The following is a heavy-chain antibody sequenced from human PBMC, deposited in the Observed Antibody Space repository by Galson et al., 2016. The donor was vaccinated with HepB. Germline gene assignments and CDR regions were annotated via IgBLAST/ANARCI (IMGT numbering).Heavy chain of an antibody. D-gene: IGHD3-16*02. CDR3: ARDDDYVWGTYRYTRTVPQYYFDY. V-gene: IGHV3-30*01. CDR1: GFTFSSYA. CDR2: ISFDGSNN. J-gene: IGHJ4*02. Sequence: SLRLSCAASGFTFSSYAMHWVRQAPGKGLAWVAVISFDGSNNFYADSVKGRFTISSDNSKNTLYLQMNSLRAEETAVYYCARDDDYVWGTYRYTRTVPQYYFDYWGQGTLVTVSS.